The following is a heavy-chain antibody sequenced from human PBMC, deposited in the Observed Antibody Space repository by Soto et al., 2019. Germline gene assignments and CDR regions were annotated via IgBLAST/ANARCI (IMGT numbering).Heavy chain of an antibody. CDR1: GGTFSSYA. V-gene: IGHV1-69*06. Sequence: GASVKVSCKASGGTFSSYAISWVRQAPGQGLEWMGGIIPIFGTANYAQKFQGRVTITADKSTSTAYMELSSLRSEDTAVYYCASSYPPITTSAWFDPWGQGTLVTAPQ. J-gene: IGHJ5*02. CDR2: IIPIFGTA. D-gene: IGHD3-22*01. CDR3: ASSYPPITTSAWFDP.